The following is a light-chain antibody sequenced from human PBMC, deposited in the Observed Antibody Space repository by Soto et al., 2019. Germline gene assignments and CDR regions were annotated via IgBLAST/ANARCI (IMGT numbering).Light chain of an antibody. V-gene: IGLV1-51*01. CDR2: DND. Sequence: QSVLTQPPSVSTAPGQRVTISCSGSSSNIAKNSVSWYQQVPGTAPKLLLYDNDERPSGISDRFSGSKSDSSGTLAITGLQTGDEAHYYCGTWDSSLSAWVFGGGTKLTVL. CDR3: GTWDSSLSAWV. CDR1: SSNIAKNS. J-gene: IGLJ3*02.